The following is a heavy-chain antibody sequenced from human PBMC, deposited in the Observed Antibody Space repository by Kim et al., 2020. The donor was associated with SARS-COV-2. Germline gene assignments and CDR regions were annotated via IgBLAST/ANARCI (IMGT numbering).Heavy chain of an antibody. V-gene: IGHV4-59*04. CDR2: IYYSGTS. J-gene: IGHJ4*02. Sequence: SETLSLTCTVSGGSIRSYFWTWIRQAPGQGLEWIATIYYSGTSYYNPSLKSRLTMSVDTSKNQVSLKLSSVTAADTATYFCARSGGRWFFDYWGLGMPVT. CDR1: GGSIRSYF. D-gene: IGHD2-15*01. CDR3: ARSGGRWFFDY.